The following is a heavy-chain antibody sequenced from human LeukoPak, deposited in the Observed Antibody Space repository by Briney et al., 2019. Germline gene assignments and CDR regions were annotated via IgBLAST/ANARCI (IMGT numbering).Heavy chain of an antibody. D-gene: IGHD6-19*01. Sequence: GGSLRLSCAASGFTSYNYVMSWVRQAPGKGLEWVSAISGRGGTDYYSDSVKGRFTISSDSSKNMLYLEMNSLSAEDTAVYYCAKGQRSAVAGRALDYWGQGTLVIVSS. CDR1: GFTSYNYV. CDR2: ISGRGGTD. V-gene: IGHV3-23*01. CDR3: AKGQRSAVAGRALDY. J-gene: IGHJ4*02.